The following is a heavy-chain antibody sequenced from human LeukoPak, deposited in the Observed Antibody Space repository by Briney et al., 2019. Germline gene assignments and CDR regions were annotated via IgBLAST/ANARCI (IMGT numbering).Heavy chain of an antibody. CDR1: GFTFSSYG. V-gene: IGHV3-30*18. CDR3: AKLHNLNSDY. Sequence: SGGSLRLSCAASGFTFSSYGMHWVRQAPGKGLEWVAVISYDGSNKYYADSVKGRFTISRDNSKNTLYLQMNSLRAEDTAVYYCAKLHNLNSDYWGQGTLVTVSS. J-gene: IGHJ4*02. CDR2: ISYDGSNK. D-gene: IGHD1-14*01.